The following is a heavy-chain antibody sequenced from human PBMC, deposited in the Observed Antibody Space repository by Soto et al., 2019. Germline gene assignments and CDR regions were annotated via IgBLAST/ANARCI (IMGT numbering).Heavy chain of an antibody. Sequence: GGSLRLSCADSGYTFSSYGIHWVRQAPDKGLEWVADISYDGSNKYYADSVKGRFTVSRDNSKNTLYLQMNSLRAEDTAVYYCAKDQARYFDSSGYHYAMEYWGRGTLVTVSS. J-gene: IGHJ4*02. V-gene: IGHV3-30*18. D-gene: IGHD3-22*01. CDR3: AKDQARYFDSSGYHYAMEY. CDR2: ISYDGSNK. CDR1: GYTFSSYG.